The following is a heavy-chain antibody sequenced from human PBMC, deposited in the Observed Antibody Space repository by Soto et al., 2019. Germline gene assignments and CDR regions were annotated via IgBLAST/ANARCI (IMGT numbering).Heavy chain of an antibody. V-gene: IGHV3-23*01. J-gene: IGHJ4*02. CDR1: GFTFSSYA. CDR3: AKDPSIACAMEYYFDY. CDR2: ISGSSTST. D-gene: IGHD1-1*01. Sequence: EVQLSGSGGGLVQPGGSLRLSCAASGFTFSSYAMSWVRQAPGKGLEWVSAISGSSTSTYYADSVKGRFTISRDNSKNTLNLQMNSVRAEDTDVYYCAKDPSIACAMEYYFDYWGQGTLVTVSS.